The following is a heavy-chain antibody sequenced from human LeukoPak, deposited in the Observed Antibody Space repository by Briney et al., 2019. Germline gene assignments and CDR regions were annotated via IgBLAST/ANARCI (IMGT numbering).Heavy chain of an antibody. J-gene: IGHJ5*02. CDR3: ARLTLATIFGVVNWFDP. V-gene: IGHV4-39*07. CDR2: IYYSGST. CDR1: GGSISSSSYY. Sequence: SETLSLTCTVSGGSISSSSYYWGWIRQPPGKGLEWIGSIYYSGSTYYNPSLKSRVTISVDTSKNQFSLKLSSVTAADTAVYYCARLTLATIFGVVNWFDPWGQGTLVTVSS. D-gene: IGHD3-3*01.